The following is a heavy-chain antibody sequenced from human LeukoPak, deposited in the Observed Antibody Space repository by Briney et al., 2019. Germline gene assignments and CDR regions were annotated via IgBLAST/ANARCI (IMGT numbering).Heavy chain of an antibody. CDR2: IYHTGST. D-gene: IGHD1-26*01. CDR1: GGPITEYY. J-gene: IGHJ4*02. Sequence: SETLSLTCSVSGGPITEYYWSWIRQPPGKGLEWIGYIYHTGSTNYSPSLKSRLTMSVDASRNQFSPKLVSVTAADTGVYHCARDRGTTGYYYLDSWGQGILVTVSS. CDR3: ARDRGTTGYYYLDS. V-gene: IGHV4-59*01.